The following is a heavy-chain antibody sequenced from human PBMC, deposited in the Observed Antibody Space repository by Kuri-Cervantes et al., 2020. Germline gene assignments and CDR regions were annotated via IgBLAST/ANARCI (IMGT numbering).Heavy chain of an antibody. V-gene: IGHV3-30*03. Sequence: GGSLRLSCAASGFTFSSYGMHWVRQAPGKGLEWVAVISYDGSNKYYADSVKGRFTISRDNSKNTLYLQMNSLRAEDTAVYYCAIDLGHYDFPEYYFDYWGQGTLVTVSS. CDR3: AIDLGHYDFPEYYFDY. CDR2: ISYDGSNK. CDR1: GFTFSSYG. J-gene: IGHJ4*02. D-gene: IGHD3-3*01.